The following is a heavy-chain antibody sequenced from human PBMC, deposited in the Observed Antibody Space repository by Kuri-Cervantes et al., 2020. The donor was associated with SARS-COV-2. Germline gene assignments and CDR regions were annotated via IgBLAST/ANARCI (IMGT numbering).Heavy chain of an antibody. V-gene: IGHV3-30-3*01. Sequence: GRSLRLSCAASGFTFSSYAMHCVRQAPGKGLEWVAVISYDGSNKYYADSVKGRFTISRDNSKNTLYLQMNSLRAEETAVYYCARAFGVTTIVYLDYWGQGTLVTVSS. CDR1: GFTFSSYA. CDR3: ARAFGVTTIVYLDY. J-gene: IGHJ4*02. CDR2: ISYDGSNK. D-gene: IGHD4-11*01.